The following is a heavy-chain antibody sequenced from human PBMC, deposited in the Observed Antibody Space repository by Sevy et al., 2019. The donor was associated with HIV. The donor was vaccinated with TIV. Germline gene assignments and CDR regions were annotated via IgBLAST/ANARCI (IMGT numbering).Heavy chain of an antibody. CDR2: ICPGDSDT. CDR3: ARHPALSRSSYYGMDV. CDR1: RYSFTSYW. V-gene: IGHV5-51*01. Sequence: GGSLRLSCKGSRYSFTSYWIGWVRQMPGKGLEWMGIICPGDSDTRYCPSFQGQVTISADKSISTAYLQWSSLKASDTAMYYCARHPALSRSSYYGMDVWGHGTTVTVSS. D-gene: IGHD1-26*01. J-gene: IGHJ6*02.